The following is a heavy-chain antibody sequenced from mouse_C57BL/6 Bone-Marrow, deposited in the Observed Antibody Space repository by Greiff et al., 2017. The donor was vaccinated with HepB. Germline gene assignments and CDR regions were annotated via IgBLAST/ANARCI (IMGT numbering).Heavy chain of an antibody. J-gene: IGHJ2*01. V-gene: IGHV1-64*01. CDR3: ARSGGRGYYFDY. D-gene: IGHD3-1*01. Sequence: QVQLKQPGAELVKPGASVKLSCKASGYTFTSYWMHWVKQRPGQGLEWIGMIHPNSGSTNYNEKFKSKATLTVDKSSSTAYMQLSSLTSEDSAVYYCARSGGRGYYFDYWGQGTTLTVSS. CDR1: GYTFTSYW. CDR2: IHPNSGST.